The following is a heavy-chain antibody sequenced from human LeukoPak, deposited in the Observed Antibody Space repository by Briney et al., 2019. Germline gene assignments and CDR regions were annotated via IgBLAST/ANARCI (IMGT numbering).Heavy chain of an antibody. Sequence: GGSLRLSCAASGFTFSSHAMIWVRQAPGKGLEWVAVIRYDGSKEYYADSVKGRFTISRDSSENTLYLQMNSLRAEDTAMYFCARDDPAPMSKLGPWGPGTLVTVSS. CDR1: GFTFSSHA. CDR2: IRYDGSKE. V-gene: IGHV3-33*08. J-gene: IGHJ5*02. CDR3: ARDDPAPMSKLGP.